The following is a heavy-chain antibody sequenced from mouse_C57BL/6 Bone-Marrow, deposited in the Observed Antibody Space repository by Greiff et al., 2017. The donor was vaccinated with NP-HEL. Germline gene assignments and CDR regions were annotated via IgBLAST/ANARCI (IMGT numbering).Heavy chain of an antibody. Sequence: EVKLQESGPGLVKPSQSLSLTCSVTGYSITSGYYWNWIRQFPGNKLEWMGYISYDGSNNYNPSLKNRISITRDTSKNQFFLKLNSVTTEDTATYYCARDNYYGYAMDYWGQGTSVTVSS. V-gene: IGHV3-6*01. CDR1: GYSITSGYY. CDR2: ISYDGSN. D-gene: IGHD1-1*01. J-gene: IGHJ4*01. CDR3: ARDNYYGYAMDY.